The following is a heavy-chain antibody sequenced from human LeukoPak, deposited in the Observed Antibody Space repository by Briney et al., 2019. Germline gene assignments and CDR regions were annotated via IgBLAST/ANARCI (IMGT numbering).Heavy chain of an antibody. J-gene: IGHJ4*02. CDR1: GGSXSGYY. CDR2: INHSGST. V-gene: IGHV4-34*01. D-gene: IGHD3-3*01. CDR3: ARGSRSGYYG. Sequence: LSLTXAVYGGSXSGYYWSWIRQPPGKGLEWIGEINHSGSTNYNPSLKSRVTISVDTSKNQFSLKLSSVTAADTAVYYCARGSRSGYYGWGQGTLVTVSS.